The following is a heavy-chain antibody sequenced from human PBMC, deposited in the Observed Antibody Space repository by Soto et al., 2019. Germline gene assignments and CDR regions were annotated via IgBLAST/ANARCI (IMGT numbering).Heavy chain of an antibody. CDR1: GFTFSSYA. CDR3: ARGGYYDSTGYAN. D-gene: IGHD3-22*01. J-gene: IGHJ4*02. CDR2: ISVSGSTT. V-gene: IGHV3-23*01. Sequence: PGGSLSLSCAASGFTFSSYAMSWVRQAPGKGLEWVSGISVSGSTTYYADSVKGRFTISRDNSKNTLYLQMSSLRAEDTAVYYCARGGYYDSTGYANWGQGTLVTVSS.